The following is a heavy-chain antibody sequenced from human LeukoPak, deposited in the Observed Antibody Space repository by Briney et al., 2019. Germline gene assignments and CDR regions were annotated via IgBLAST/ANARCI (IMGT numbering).Heavy chain of an antibody. J-gene: IGHJ4*02. D-gene: IGHD1-26*01. CDR2: INPNSGGT. V-gene: IGHV1-2*06. CDR1: GYTFTGYY. CDR3: ATKYSGSTTVFDY. Sequence: ASVKVSCKASGYTFTGYYMHWVRQAPGQGLEWMGRINPNSGGTNYAQEFQGRVTMTRDTSISTAYMELSRLRSDDTAVYYCATKYSGSTTVFDYWGQGTLVTVSS.